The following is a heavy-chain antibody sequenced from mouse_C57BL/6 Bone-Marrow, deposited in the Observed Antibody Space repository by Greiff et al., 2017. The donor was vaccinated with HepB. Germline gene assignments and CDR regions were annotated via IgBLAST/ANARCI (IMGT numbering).Heavy chain of an antibody. CDR1: GYTFTSYW. CDR3: AKKWTRLRAWFAY. CDR2: IDPSDSYT. J-gene: IGHJ3*01. V-gene: IGHV1-50*01. Sequence: QVQLKQSGAELVKPGASVKLSCKASGYTFTSYWMQWVQQRPGQGLEWIGEIDPSDSYTNYNQKFKGKATLTVDTSSSTAYLQLSSLRSEVSAVYYGAKKWTRLRAWFAYWGQGTLITVSA. D-gene: IGHD1-3*01.